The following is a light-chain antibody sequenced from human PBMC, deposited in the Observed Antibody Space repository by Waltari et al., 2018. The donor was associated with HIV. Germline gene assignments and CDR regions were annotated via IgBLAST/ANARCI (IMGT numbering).Light chain of an antibody. CDR2: DVS. CDR1: SSDVGGYNY. J-gene: IGLJ3*02. V-gene: IGLV2-11*01. CDR3: CSYAGRYSWV. Sequence: QSALTQPRSVSGSPGQSVTISCTGPSSDVGGYNYVSWYQQHPGKAPKLMIYDVSERPSGVPDRFSRSKSDKTASLTISGLQADDEADYYCCSYAGRYSWVFGGGTKLTVL.